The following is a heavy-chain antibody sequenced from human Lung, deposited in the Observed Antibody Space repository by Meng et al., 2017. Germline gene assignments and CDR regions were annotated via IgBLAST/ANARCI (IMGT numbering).Heavy chain of an antibody. Sequence: EVQLVESGGGLVKRGGSLRLSCAASGFPLSRYSMNGVRQAPGKGLEWVSSISSSSAYADSVKGRFTISRDNAKNSLYLQMNSLRAEDTAVYYCARGRVVVAATPSDYWGQGTLVTVSS. CDR3: ARGRVVVAATPSDY. CDR2: ISSSSA. V-gene: IGHV3-21*01. J-gene: IGHJ4*02. CDR1: GFPLSRYS. D-gene: IGHD2-15*01.